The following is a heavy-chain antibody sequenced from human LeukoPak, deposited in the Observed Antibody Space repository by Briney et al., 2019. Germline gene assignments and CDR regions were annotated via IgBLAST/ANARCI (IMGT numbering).Heavy chain of an antibody. D-gene: IGHD3-22*01. CDR1: GGTFSSYA. J-gene: IGHJ3*02. V-gene: IGHV1-69*13. CDR3: ARGYYYDSSGLNAFDI. Sequence: ASVKVSCKASGGTFSSYAISWVRQAPGQGLEWMGGIIPIFCTANYAQKFQGRVTITADESTSTAYMELSSLRSEDTAVYYCARGYYYDSSGLNAFDIWGQGTMVTVSS. CDR2: IIPIFCTA.